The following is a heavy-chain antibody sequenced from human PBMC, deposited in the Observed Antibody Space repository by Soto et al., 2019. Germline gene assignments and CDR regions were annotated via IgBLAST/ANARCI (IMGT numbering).Heavy chain of an antibody. CDR3: ARGIYFFGSGKDKYYYYYYMDV. J-gene: IGHJ6*03. Sequence: ASVKVSCTASGYTFTAYAMHWVRQAPGQRPEWMGWINAGNGNTKYSQKFQGRVSITRDTSASTAYVELTSLRAEDTAVDYCARGIYFFGSGKDKYYYYYYMDVWGKGTTVTVSS. CDR1: GYTFTAYA. D-gene: IGHD3-10*01. CDR2: INAGNGNT. V-gene: IGHV1-3*01.